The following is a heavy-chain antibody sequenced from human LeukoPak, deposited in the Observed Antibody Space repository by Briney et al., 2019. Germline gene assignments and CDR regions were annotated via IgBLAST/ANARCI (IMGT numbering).Heavy chain of an antibody. J-gene: IGHJ4*02. CDR1: EYSFTSYW. Sequence: GESLKISCKGSEYSFTSYWISWVRQMPGKGLEWMGIIYPGDSDTRYSPSFQGQVTISADKSTSTAYLQWSSLKASDTAMYYCARRSSGWYQDYWGQGTLVTVSS. D-gene: IGHD6-19*01. V-gene: IGHV5-51*01. CDR2: IYPGDSDT. CDR3: ARRSSGWYQDY.